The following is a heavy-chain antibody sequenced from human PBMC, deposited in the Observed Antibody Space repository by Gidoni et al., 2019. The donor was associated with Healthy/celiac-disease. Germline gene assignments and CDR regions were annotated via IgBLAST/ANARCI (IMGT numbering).Heavy chain of an antibody. CDR2: INHSGST. J-gene: IGHJ5*02. CDR3: AREGHSSSWYGWFDP. D-gene: IGHD6-13*01. V-gene: IGHV4-34*01. CDR1: GGSFSGYS. Sequence: QVQLQQWGAGLLKPSETLSLTCAVYGGSFSGYSWSWIRQPPGKGLEWIGEINHSGSTNYNPSLRSRVTISVDTSKNQFSLKLSSVTAADTAVYYCAREGHSSSWYGWFDPWGQGTLVTVSS.